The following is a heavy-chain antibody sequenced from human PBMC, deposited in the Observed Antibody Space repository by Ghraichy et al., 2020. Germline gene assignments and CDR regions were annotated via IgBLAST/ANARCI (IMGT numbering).Heavy chain of an antibody. J-gene: IGHJ6*04. Sequence: SETLSLTCAVYGGSFSVYYWSWIRQPPGNGLDWIGEINHSGSTNYNPSLKSRVTISVDTSKNQFSLKLSSVTAADTAVYYCARGGELRFGYYYYGMDVWGKGTTVTVSS. CDR1: GGSFSVYY. V-gene: IGHV4-34*01. D-gene: IGHD1-7*01. CDR2: INHSGST. CDR3: ARGGELRFGYYYYGMDV.